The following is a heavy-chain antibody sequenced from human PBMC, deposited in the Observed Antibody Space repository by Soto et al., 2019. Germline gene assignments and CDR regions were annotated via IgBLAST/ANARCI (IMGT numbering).Heavy chain of an antibody. CDR3: STGEFSRVKTAFDY. CDR2: IKSKTDGGTT. CDR1: GFTINNAW. J-gene: IGHJ4*02. Sequence: EGQLVESGGGLVKPGGSLRLSCAASGFTINNAWMNWVRQAPGTGLEWVGRIKSKTDGGTTEYAAVVKGRFTISRDDSESTLYRQMDSLKTEDTAGDYCSTGEFSRVKTAFDYWGQGTLVTVSS. D-gene: IGHD3-10*01. V-gene: IGHV3-15*07.